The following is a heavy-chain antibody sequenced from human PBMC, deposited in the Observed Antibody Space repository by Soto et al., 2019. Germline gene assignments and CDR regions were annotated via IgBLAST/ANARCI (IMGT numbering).Heavy chain of an antibody. CDR2: IIPILGIA. V-gene: IGHV1-69*02. CDR3: ARAAEVCSSTSCYDAGYYYYYMDV. Sequence: ASVKVSCKASGGTFSSYTISWVRQAPGQGLEWMGRIIPILGIANYAQKFQGRVTITADKSTSTAYMELSSLRSEDTAVYYCARAAEVCSSTSCYDAGYYYYYMDVWGKGTTVTVSS. D-gene: IGHD2-2*01. CDR1: GGTFSSYT. J-gene: IGHJ6*03.